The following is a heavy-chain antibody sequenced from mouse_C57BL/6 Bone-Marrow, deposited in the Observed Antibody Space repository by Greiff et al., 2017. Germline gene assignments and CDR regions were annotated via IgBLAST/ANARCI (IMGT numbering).Heavy chain of an antibody. J-gene: IGHJ3*01. CDR3: ARPWGNPFAY. CDR1: GYTFTSYG. CDR2: IYPRSGNT. V-gene: IGHV1-81*01. Sequence: QVQLQQSGAELARPGASVKLSCKASGYTFTSYGISWVKQRTGQGLEWIGEIYPRSGNTYYNEKFKGKATLTADKSSSTAYMARRSLTSEDSAVYFCARPWGNPFAYWGQGTLVTVSA. D-gene: IGHD2-1*01.